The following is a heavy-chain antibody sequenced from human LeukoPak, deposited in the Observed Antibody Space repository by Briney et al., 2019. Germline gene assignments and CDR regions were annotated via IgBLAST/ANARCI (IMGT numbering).Heavy chain of an antibody. D-gene: IGHD5-24*01. Sequence: SETLSLTCTVSGVSISSGGYYWSWIRQHPGKGLEWIGYIYYSGSTYYNPSLKSRVTISVDTSKNQFSLKLSSVTAADTAVYYCARDIPRDGYNIGDAFDICGQGTMVTASP. CDR1: GVSISSGGYY. CDR2: IYYSGST. J-gene: IGHJ3*02. CDR3: ARDIPRDGYNIGDAFDI. V-gene: IGHV4-31*03.